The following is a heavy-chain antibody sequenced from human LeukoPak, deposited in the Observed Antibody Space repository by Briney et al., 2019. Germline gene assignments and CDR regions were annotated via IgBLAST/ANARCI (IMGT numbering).Heavy chain of an antibody. CDR1: GFTFSGSA. CDR2: IRSKANKYAT. J-gene: IGHJ4*02. V-gene: IGHV3-73*01. D-gene: IGHD2-15*01. CDR3: AKVFSQYCSGGSCCSWDY. Sequence: GGSLRLSCAASGFTFSGSAMNWVRQASGKGLEWVGRIRSKANKYATEYAVSVNGRFTISRDDSKNMAYLQMNSLRAEDTALYYCAKVFSQYCSGGSCCSWDYWGQGILVTVSS.